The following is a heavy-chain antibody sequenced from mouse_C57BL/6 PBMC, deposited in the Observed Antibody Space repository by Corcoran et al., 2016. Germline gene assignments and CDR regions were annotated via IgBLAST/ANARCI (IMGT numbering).Heavy chain of an antibody. Sequence: DVQLQESGPGLVKPSQSLSLTCSVTGYSITSGYYWNWIRQFPGNKLEWMGYISYDGSNNYNPSLKNRISITRDTSKNQFFLMLNSVTTEDTATYYCARAPHDYGSSPWYFDVWGTGTTVTVSS. CDR2: ISYDGSN. CDR3: ARAPHDYGSSPWYFDV. V-gene: IGHV3-6*01. CDR1: GYSITSGYY. D-gene: IGHD1-1*01. J-gene: IGHJ1*03.